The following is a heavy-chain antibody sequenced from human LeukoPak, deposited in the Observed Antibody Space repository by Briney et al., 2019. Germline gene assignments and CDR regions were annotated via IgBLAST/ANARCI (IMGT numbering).Heavy chain of an antibody. J-gene: IGHJ4*02. Sequence: ASVKVSCKASGYSFTGFYIQWMRQAPGQGLEWMGWINPNTGDTNSAPKFQGRITLTSDTSIRTAYMEISRLTSDDTAAYFCARSVPYSSPSSNWGQGTLVTVSS. CDR3: ARSVPYSSPSSN. CDR1: GYSFTGFY. CDR2: INPNTGDT. V-gene: IGHV1-2*02. D-gene: IGHD6-13*01.